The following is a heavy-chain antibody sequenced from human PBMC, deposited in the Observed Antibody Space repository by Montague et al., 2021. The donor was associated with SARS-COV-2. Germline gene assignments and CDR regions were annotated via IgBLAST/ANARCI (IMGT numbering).Heavy chain of an antibody. V-gene: IGHV4-34*01. J-gene: IGHJ4*02. CDR3: ARGRQHFNMIVVVMTGGEYCFDY. D-gene: IGHD3-22*01. Sequence: SETLSLTCAVYGGSFSDYFWTWICQPPGKGLEWIGEINHRGTSNYNSSLKSRVSISVDASKNQFSLYLGSVTAAATAVYYCARGRQHFNMIVVVMTGGEYCFDYWGQGTRATVSS. CDR1: GGSFSDYF. CDR2: INHRGTS.